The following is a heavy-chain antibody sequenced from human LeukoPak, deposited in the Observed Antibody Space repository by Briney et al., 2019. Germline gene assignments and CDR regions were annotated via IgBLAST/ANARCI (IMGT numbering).Heavy chain of an antibody. CDR1: GGTFSSYA. V-gene: IGHV1-69*05. D-gene: IGHD3-22*01. J-gene: IGHJ6*03. CDR3: HVDLDSSGYYYEGARGYYYMDV. CDR2: IIPIFGTA. Sequence: SSVKVSCKASGGTFSSYAISWVRQAPGQRLEWMGGIIPIFGTANYAQKFQGRATITTDESTSTAYMELSSLRSEDTAVYYCHVDLDSSGYYYEGARGYYYMDVWGKGTTVTVSS.